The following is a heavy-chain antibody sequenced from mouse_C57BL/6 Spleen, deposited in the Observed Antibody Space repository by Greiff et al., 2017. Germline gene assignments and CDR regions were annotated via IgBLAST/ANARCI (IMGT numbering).Heavy chain of an antibody. CDR1: GYTFTSYW. CDR2: IDPSDSET. J-gene: IGHJ2*01. V-gene: IGHV1-52*01. Sequence: QVQLQQPGAELVRPGSSVKLSCKASGYTFTSYWMHWVKQRPIQGLEWIGNIDPSDSETHYNQKFKDKATLTVDKSSSTAYMQLRSLTSEDSAVXYCARGGDYDGYWGQGTTLTVSS. D-gene: IGHD2-4*01. CDR3: ARGGDYDGY.